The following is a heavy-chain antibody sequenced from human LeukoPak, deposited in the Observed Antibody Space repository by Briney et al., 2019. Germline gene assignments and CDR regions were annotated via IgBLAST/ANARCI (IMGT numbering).Heavy chain of an antibody. J-gene: IGHJ6*02. D-gene: IGHD1-7*01. CDR2: ISGCGGST. Sequence: PGGSLRLSCAASGFTFSSYAMSWVRQAPGKGLEWVSAISGCGGSTYYADSVKGRFTISRDNSKNTLYLQMNSLRAEDTAVYYCARDSNPETGTTYYGMDVWGQGTTVTVSS. V-gene: IGHV3-23*01. CDR1: GFTFSSYA. CDR3: ARDSNPETGTTYYGMDV.